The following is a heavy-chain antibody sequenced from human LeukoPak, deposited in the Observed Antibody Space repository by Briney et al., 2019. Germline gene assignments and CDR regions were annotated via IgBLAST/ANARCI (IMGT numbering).Heavy chain of an antibody. V-gene: IGHV3-13*01. CDR2: IGTAGDT. J-gene: IGHJ3*02. CDR3: VAGAVGAFDI. D-gene: IGHD3-16*01. CDR1: GFTYSSYD. Sequence: GGSLRLSCAASGFTYSSYDMHWVRQATGKGLEWVPAIGTAGDTYYPGSVKGRFTISRENAKNSLYLQMNSLRAGDTAVYYCVAGAVGAFDIWGQGTMVTVSS.